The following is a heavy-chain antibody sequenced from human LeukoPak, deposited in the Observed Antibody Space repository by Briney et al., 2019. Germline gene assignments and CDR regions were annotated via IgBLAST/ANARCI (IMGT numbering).Heavy chain of an antibody. CDR3: ARHRGITYYYDSSGYYYGDY. Sequence: SETLSLTCAVYGESFSGYSWSWIRQPPGKGLEWIGEINHSGSSNYNPSLKSRVTISVDTSKNQFSLKLSSVTAADTAVYYCARHRGITYYYDSSGYYYGDYRGQGTLVTVSS. CDR1: GESFSGYS. D-gene: IGHD3-22*01. CDR2: INHSGSS. J-gene: IGHJ4*02. V-gene: IGHV4-34*01.